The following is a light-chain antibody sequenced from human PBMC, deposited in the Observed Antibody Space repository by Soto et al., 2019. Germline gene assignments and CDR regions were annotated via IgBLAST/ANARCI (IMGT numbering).Light chain of an antibody. CDR1: QSVSDF. J-gene: IGKJ3*01. V-gene: IGKV3-11*01. CDR2: DAA. Sequence: EIVLTQSPGTLSLFPGERATLSCRARQSVSDFLAWYQQKPGQAPRLLIYDAAKRAPGIPARFSGSGSGTDFTLTISSLEPEDSAVYYCQQRSNWPIFTFGPGTKV. CDR3: QQRSNWPIFT.